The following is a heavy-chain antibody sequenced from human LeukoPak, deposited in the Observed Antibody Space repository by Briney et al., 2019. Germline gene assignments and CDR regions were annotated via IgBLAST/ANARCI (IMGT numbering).Heavy chain of an antibody. J-gene: IGHJ4*02. CDR2: INCNSGVT. CDR1: GYTFIGYF. CDR3: ARDLSSTSNWEFDY. Sequence: ASVKVSCKASGYTFIGYFLHLVRQAPGQGPEWMGRINCNSGVTEYGHNFQGRVTMTRDTSINTAYMEVTRLISDDTAIYYCARDLSSTSNWEFDYWGPGTRVTVSS. V-gene: IGHV1-2*06. D-gene: IGHD7-27*01.